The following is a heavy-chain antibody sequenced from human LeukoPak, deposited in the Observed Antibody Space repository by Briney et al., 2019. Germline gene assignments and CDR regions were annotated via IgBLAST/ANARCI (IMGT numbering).Heavy chain of an antibody. J-gene: IGHJ5*02. V-gene: IGHV4-34*01. Sequence: SETLSLTCAVYGGSFSGYYWSWIRQPPGKGLEWIGEITHSGSTNYNPSLKSRVTISVDTSKNQFSLKLSSVTAADTAVYYCASRRYSYGSNWFDPWGQGTLVTVSS. CDR1: GGSFSGYY. CDR3: ASRRYSYGSNWFDP. CDR2: ITHSGST. D-gene: IGHD5-18*01.